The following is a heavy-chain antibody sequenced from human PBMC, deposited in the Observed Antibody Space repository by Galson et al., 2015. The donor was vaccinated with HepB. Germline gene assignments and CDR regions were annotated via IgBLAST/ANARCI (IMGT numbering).Heavy chain of an antibody. CDR2: INSASSIT. V-gene: IGHV3-48*02. D-gene: IGHD3-22*01. CDR3: ARDRSVGDSRGYTPGHFDY. J-gene: IGHJ4*02. CDR1: GFTFNTHS. Sequence: SLRLSCAASGFTFNTHSMNWVRQAPGKGLEWVSYINSASSITHYADSVKGRVTIFRDNDKNSLYLQMNSLRDEDTAAYYCARDRSVGDSRGYTPGHFDYWGLGTLVTVSS.